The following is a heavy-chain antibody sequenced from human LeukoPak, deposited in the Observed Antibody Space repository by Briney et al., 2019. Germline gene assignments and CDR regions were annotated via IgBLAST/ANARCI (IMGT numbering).Heavy chain of an antibody. D-gene: IGHD2-21*01. V-gene: IGHV3-30*02. J-gene: IGHJ3*02. CDR3: ARAEAYCGGDCYSFDI. Sequence: GGSLRLSCAASGFTFSSYGMHWVRQAPGKGLEWVAFIRYDGSNKYYADSVKGRFTISRDNSKNTLYLQMNSLRAEDTAVYYCARAEAYCGGDCYSFDIWGQGTMVTVSS. CDR1: GFTFSSYG. CDR2: IRYDGSNK.